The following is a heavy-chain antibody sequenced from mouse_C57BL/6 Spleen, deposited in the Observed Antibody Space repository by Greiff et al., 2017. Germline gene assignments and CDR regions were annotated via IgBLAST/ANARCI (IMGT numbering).Heavy chain of an antibody. CDR2: IWSDGST. Sequence: VNVVESGPGLVAPSQSLSITCTVSGFSLTSYGVHWVRQPPGKGLAWLVVIWSDGSTTYNSALKSRLSISKDNSKSQVFLKMNSLHTDDTAMYYWARQIRYDGYYEAMDYWGQGTSVTVSS. V-gene: IGHV2-6-1*01. CDR1: GFSLTSYG. CDR3: ARQIRYDGYYEAMDY. D-gene: IGHD2-3*01. J-gene: IGHJ4*01.